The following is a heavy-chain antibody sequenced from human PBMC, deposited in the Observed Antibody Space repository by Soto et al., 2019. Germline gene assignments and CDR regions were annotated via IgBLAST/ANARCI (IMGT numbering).Heavy chain of an antibody. CDR1: GFTFSSFG. Sequence: QVQLGESGGGLVQSGRSPRLSCAASGFTFSSFGMHWVRQAPGKGLVWVALIWHDGTFTHYADSVKGRFTISRDNSKNMLYRQKNSLSADDTAVYYCARDRHFRGGPDDIWGQGTMVTLSS. J-gene: IGHJ3*02. D-gene: IGHD3-3*02. CDR3: ARDRHFRGGPDDI. V-gene: IGHV3-33*01. CDR2: IWHDGTFT.